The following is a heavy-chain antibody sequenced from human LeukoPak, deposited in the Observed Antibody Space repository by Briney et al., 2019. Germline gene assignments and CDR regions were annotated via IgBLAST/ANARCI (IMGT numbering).Heavy chain of an antibody. D-gene: IGHD1-26*01. J-gene: IGHJ3*02. V-gene: IGHV4-39*02. CDR3: ARDRDPSGSYRRAYAFDI. Sequence: SETLSLTCTISGGSFRNNNYYWAWIRQSPGKGLEWIGSINSEMTYYNSSLKSRLTMSGDTSTNRFSLRLTSLTAADSAVYYCARDRDPSGSYRRAYAFDIWGQGTMVTVSS. CDR1: GGSFRNNNYY. CDR2: INSEMT.